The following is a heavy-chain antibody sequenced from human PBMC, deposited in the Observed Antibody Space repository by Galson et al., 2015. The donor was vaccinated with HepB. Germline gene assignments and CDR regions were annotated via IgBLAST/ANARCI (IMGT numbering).Heavy chain of an antibody. Sequence: SLRLSCAASGLAFRDYYMTWIRQAPGKGLEWISYISSSGSTIYYADSVKGRFTISRDNTKNSLFLRMNSLRAKDTAVYYCARATLGWFDPWGQGTLVTVSS. CDR3: ARATLGWFDP. V-gene: IGHV3-11*01. D-gene: IGHD2/OR15-2a*01. CDR2: ISSSGSTI. J-gene: IGHJ5*02. CDR1: GLAFRDYY.